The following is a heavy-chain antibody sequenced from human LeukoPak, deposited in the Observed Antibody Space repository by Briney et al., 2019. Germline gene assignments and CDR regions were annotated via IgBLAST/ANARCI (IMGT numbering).Heavy chain of an antibody. Sequence: GESLKISCKGSGYSFTSYWIGWVRQMPGKGLEWMGTIYPGDSDTRYSPSFQGQVTISADKSISTAHLQWSSLKASDTAMYYCARQRGGWELLRRVFDIWGQGTMVTVSS. J-gene: IGHJ3*02. V-gene: IGHV5-51*01. CDR3: ARQRGGWELLRRVFDI. CDR2: IYPGDSDT. D-gene: IGHD1-26*01. CDR1: GYSFTSYW.